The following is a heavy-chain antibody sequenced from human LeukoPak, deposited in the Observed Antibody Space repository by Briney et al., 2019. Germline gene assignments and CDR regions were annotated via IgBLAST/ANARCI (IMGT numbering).Heavy chain of an antibody. Sequence: GGSLRLSCAASGFTFSDYYMSWIRQAPGKGLEWVSLISSGGYTYYADSVKGRFTISRDNSKNTLYLQMNSLRAEDTAVYYCARDIVSNDAFDLWGQGTMVSVSS. CDR1: GFTFSDYY. J-gene: IGHJ3*01. V-gene: IGHV3-53*01. CDR2: ISSGGYT. CDR3: ARDIVSNDAFDL. D-gene: IGHD3-16*02.